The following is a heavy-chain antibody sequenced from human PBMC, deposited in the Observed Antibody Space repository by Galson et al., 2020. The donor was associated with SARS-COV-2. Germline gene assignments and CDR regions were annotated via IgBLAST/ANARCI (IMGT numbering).Heavy chain of an antibody. V-gene: IGHV3-30*18. CDR2: ILYDGSDK. J-gene: IGHJ4*02. CDR1: GFTFSSYG. Sequence: SCAASGFTFSSYGMHWVRQAPGKGLEWVAVILYDGSDKYYADSVKGRFTISRDNSKNTLYLQMNSLRAEDTAVYYCAKDRRQWLVRNHYFDYWAREPWSPSPQ. CDR3: AKDRRQWLVRNHYFDY. D-gene: IGHD6-19*01.